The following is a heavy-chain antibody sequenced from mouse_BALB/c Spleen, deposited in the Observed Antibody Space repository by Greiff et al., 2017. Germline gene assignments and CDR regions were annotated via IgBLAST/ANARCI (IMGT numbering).Heavy chain of an antibody. CDR1: GFTFSDYY. J-gene: IGHJ2*01. D-gene: IGHD1-2*01. Sequence: EVMLVESGGGLVKPGGSLKLSCAASGFTFSDYYMYWVRQTPEKRLEWVATISDGGSYTYYPDSVKGRFTISRDNAKNNLYLQMSSLKSEDTAMYYCARGGRLRRDYFDYWGQGTTLTVSS. V-gene: IGHV5-4*02. CDR3: ARGGRLRRDYFDY. CDR2: ISDGGSYT.